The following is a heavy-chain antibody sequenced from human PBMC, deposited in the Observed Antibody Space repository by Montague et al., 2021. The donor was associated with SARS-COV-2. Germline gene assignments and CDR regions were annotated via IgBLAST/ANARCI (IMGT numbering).Heavy chain of an antibody. CDR3: ATESILGVVIYAFAF. V-gene: IGHV1-24*01. J-gene: IGHJ3*01. Sequence: SVKVSCKAFGYTLSDVPIHWVRQAPGEGLEWMGSFDPEHGETLYTQKFQGRVTMTEDPSTETAYLELSNLISDDTAIYYCATESILGVVIYAFAFWGQGTLVTVSS. CDR1: GYTLSDVP. D-gene: IGHD3-3*02. CDR2: FDPEHGET.